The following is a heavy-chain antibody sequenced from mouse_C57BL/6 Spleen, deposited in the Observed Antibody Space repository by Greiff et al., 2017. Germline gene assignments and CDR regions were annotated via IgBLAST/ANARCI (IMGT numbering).Heavy chain of an antibody. CDR2: IYPGDGDT. CDR1: GYAFSSYW. J-gene: IGHJ2*01. D-gene: IGHD2-5*01. V-gene: IGHV1-80*01. Sequence: QVQLKQSGAELVKPGASVKISCKASGYAFSSYWMNWVKQRPGKGLEWIGQIYPGDGDTKYNGKFKGKATLTADKATSTSYMQLSSLTSEDSAVYFCARSGYSNYFDYWGQGTTLTVSS. CDR3: ARSGYSNYFDY.